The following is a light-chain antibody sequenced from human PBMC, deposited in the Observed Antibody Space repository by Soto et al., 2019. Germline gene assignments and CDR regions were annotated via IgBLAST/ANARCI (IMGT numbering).Light chain of an antibody. J-gene: IGKJ2*01. CDR2: DAS. Sequence: AIQLTQSPSSLSASVGDRVTITRRASQGIGSALAWYQQKPGIAPNLLIYDASSLETGVPSRFSGSGSGTDFALTISSLQPEDYAAYYCHHFYRKPPYTFGQGTKLEIK. V-gene: IGKV1-13*02. CDR3: HHFYRKPPYT. CDR1: QGIGSA.